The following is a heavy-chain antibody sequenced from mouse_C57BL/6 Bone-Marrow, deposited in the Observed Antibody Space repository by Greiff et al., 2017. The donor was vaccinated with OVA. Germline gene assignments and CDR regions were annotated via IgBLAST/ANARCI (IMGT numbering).Heavy chain of an antibody. CDR3: GRKYYGSSWYLDV. CDR1: GFTFSDYG. D-gene: IGHD1-1*01. J-gene: IGHJ1*03. Sequence: EVKLVESGGGLVKPGGSLKLSCAASGFTFSDYGMHWVRQAPEKGLEWVAYISSGSSTIYYADTVKGRFTISRDNTKNTLFLQMTSRRAEDTAVYYCGRKYYGSSWYLDVWGTGTTVTVSS. V-gene: IGHV5-17*01. CDR2: ISSGSSTI.